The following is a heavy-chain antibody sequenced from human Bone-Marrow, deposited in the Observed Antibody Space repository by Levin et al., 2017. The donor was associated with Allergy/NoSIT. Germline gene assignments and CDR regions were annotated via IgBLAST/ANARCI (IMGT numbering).Heavy chain of an antibody. Sequence: GESLKISCAASGFTFSAYWMAWVRQAPGKGLEWVASIKRGGSEKRYVDSLNGRFTISRDDAKNLVYLQMNRLRAEDTAQYYCARNYDPFYYGMDVWGQGTTVIVSS. CDR2: IKRGGSEK. J-gene: IGHJ6*02. V-gene: IGHV3-7*01. D-gene: IGHD3-16*01. CDR1: GFTFSAYW. CDR3: ARNYDPFYYGMDV.